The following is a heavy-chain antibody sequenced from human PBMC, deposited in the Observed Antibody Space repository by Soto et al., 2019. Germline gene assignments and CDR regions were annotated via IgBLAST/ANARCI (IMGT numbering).Heavy chain of an antibody. Sequence: GGSLRLSCAASGFTFSIYGMHWVRQAPGKGLEWVALISSDGSNKYYVDSVKGRFTISRDNSKNTLYLQMNSLGAEDTAVYYCANNLLGTTSTFDSWGQGTLVTVSS. V-gene: IGHV3-30*18. J-gene: IGHJ4*02. CDR1: GFTFSIYG. D-gene: IGHD1-1*01. CDR3: ANNLLGTTSTFDS. CDR2: ISSDGSNK.